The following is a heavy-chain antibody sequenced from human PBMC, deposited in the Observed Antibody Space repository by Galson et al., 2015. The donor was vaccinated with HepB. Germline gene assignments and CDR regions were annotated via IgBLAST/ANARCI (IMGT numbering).Heavy chain of an antibody. V-gene: IGHV3-20*04. CDR3: VRELLRTQNSKRVWFAERSRERYSYYGMDV. J-gene: IGHJ6*02. D-gene: IGHD3-10*01. CDR2: INWNGGNT. CDR1: GFTFDDYG. Sequence: SLRLSCAASGFTFDDYGMTWVRQVPGKGLEWVSVINWNGGNTAYGDSVKGRFTISRDNAKNSLYLQMNSLRAEDTAFYYCVRELLRTQNSKRVWFAERSRERYSYYGMDVWGQGTTVTVSS.